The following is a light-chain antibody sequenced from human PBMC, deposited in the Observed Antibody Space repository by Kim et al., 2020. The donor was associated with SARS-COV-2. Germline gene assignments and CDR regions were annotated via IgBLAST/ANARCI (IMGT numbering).Light chain of an antibody. V-gene: IGLV3-1*01. CDR2: QDS. CDR1: KLGDKY. CDR3: QAWDSSTVV. Sequence: VAPGQTASIACSGDKLGDKYACWYQQTPGQSPVLVIYQDSKRPSGIPERFSASNSGNTATLTISGTQAMDEADYYCQAWDSSTVVFGGGTQLTVL. J-gene: IGLJ2*01.